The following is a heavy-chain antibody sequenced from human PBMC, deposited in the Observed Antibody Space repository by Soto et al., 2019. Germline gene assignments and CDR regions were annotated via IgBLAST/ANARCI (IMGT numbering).Heavy chain of an antibody. D-gene: IGHD3-10*01. CDR3: ARDHYGSGSYYYYYYMDV. V-gene: IGHV6-1*01. J-gene: IGHJ6*03. Sequence: KQSQTLSLTCAISGDSVSSNGAAWNWIRQSPSRGLEWLGRTYYRSKGYNDYAVSVKSRITINPDTSKNQFSLQLNSVTPEDTAVYYCARDHYGSGSYYYYYYMDVWGKGTTVTVSS. CDR2: TYYRSKGYN. CDR1: GDSVSSNGAA.